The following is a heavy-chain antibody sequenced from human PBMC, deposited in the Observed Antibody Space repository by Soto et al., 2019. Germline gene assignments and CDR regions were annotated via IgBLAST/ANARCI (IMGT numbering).Heavy chain of an antibody. CDR1: GGSISSGGYS. Sequence: QLQLQESGSGLVKPSQTLSLTCAVSGGSISSGGYSWSWLRQPPGKGLEWIGYIFHSGSTYYNPSLRGRVTRSVDGPKNRFSLELGSVTAADTAVYYCAREGGNGSADWYFTVWGRGTLGTVSS. D-gene: IGHD1-26*01. J-gene: IGHJ2*01. CDR3: AREGGNGSADWYFTV. V-gene: IGHV4-30-2*01. CDR2: IFHSGST.